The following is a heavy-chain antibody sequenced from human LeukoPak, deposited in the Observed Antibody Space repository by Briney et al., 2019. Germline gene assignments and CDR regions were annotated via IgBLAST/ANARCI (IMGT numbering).Heavy chain of an antibody. CDR3: ARDDLYCGGDCSPFDY. CDR1: GFAFSDYW. Sequence: PGGSLRLSCAASGFAFSDYWMSWVRQAPGKGLEWVANIKHDGSQKFYLDSVKGRFTISRDNAKNSLYLQMTSLSAEDTAVYYCARDDLYCGGDCSPFDYWGQGTPVTVSS. D-gene: IGHD2-21*01. J-gene: IGHJ4*02. CDR2: IKHDGSQK. V-gene: IGHV3-7*01.